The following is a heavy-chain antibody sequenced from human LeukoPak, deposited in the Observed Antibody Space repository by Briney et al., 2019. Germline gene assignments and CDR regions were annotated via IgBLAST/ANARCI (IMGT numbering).Heavy chain of an antibody. Sequence: SVKVSCKTSGGTFSSYAISWVRQAPGQGLEWMGRIIPIFGTANYAQKFQGRVTITTDESTSTAYMELSSLRSEDTAVYYCARNNGYYFDYWGQGTLVTVSS. V-gene: IGHV1-69*05. CDR1: GGTFSSYA. CDR3: ARNNGYYFDY. J-gene: IGHJ4*02. D-gene: IGHD1/OR15-1a*01. CDR2: IIPIFGTA.